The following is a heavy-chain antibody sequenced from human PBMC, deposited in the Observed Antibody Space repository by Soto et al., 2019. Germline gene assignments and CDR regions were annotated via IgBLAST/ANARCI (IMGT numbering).Heavy chain of an antibody. Sequence: ASVKVSCKASGDTFTANYIHWVRQAPGQGFEWMGWINPKSGGTKYPQKFQGEMTMTTDTATSTAYMDLRSLRSDDKAVYYCARDGERDTGLNFYYYLHGMDAWGQGTRVTVSS. V-gene: IGHV1-2*02. J-gene: IGHJ6*02. D-gene: IGHD1-1*01. CDR3: ARDGERDTGLNFYYYLHGMDA. CDR1: GDTFTANY. CDR2: INPKSGGT.